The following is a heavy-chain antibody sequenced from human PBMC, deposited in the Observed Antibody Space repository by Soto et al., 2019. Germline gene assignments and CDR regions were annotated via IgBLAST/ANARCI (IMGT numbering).Heavy chain of an antibody. CDR2: IYWDDDR. V-gene: IGHV2-5*02. J-gene: IGHJ5*02. D-gene: IGHD2-21*02. Sequence: QITLKESGPSLLKPTQTLTLTCTFSGFSLSSGPAGVGWIRQPPGKALEWLALIYWDDDRRYSPSLKSRLTIPKDTSKDEVVLTMTNMDPVDTGTYYCAHTRGGGNSACFDAWGQGTLVTVSS. CDR1: GFSLSSGPAG. CDR3: AHTRGGGNSACFDA.